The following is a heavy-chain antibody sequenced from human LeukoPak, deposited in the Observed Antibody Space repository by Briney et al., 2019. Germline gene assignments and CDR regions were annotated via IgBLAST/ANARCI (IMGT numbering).Heavy chain of an antibody. CDR1: GGSISSYY. J-gene: IGHJ4*02. D-gene: IGHD4-4*01. CDR2: IYYSGST. CDR3: ARMRATVTTFFDY. Sequence: SETLSLTCTVSGGSISSYYWSWIRQPPGKGLEWIGYIYYSGSTHYNPSLKSRVTISVDTSKNQFSLKLSSVTAADTAVYYCARMRATVTTFFDYWGQGTLVTVSS. V-gene: IGHV4-59*08.